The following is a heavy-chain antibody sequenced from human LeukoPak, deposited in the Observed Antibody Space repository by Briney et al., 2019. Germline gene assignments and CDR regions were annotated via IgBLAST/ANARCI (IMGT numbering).Heavy chain of an antibody. Sequence: PSETLSLTXTVSGGSISSGSYYWSWIRQPAGKGLEWIGRIYTSGSTNYNPSLKSRVTVSVDTSKNQFSLKLSSVTAADTAVYYCARVGYYGVVRIFDYWGQGTLVTVSS. V-gene: IGHV4-61*02. CDR3: ARVGYYGVVRIFDY. D-gene: IGHD3-10*01. J-gene: IGHJ4*02. CDR1: GGSISSGSYY. CDR2: IYTSGST.